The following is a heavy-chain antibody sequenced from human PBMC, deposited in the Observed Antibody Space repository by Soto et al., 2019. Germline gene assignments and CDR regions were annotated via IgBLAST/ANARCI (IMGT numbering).Heavy chain of an antibody. CDR2: INHSGST. CDR3: ARERASPPETIAARPKYYYYMDV. Sequence: SETLSLTCAVYGGSFSGYYWSWIRQPPGKGLEWIGEINHSGSTNYNPSLKSRVTISVDTSKNQFSLKLSSVTAADTAVYYCARERASPPETIAARPKYYYYMDVWGKGTTVTVSS. J-gene: IGHJ6*03. V-gene: IGHV4-34*01. CDR1: GGSFSGYY. D-gene: IGHD6-6*01.